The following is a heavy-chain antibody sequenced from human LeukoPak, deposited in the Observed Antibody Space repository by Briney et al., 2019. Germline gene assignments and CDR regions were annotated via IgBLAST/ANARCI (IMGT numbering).Heavy chain of an antibody. CDR2: IYYSGST. CDR1: GVSISSGDYY. V-gene: IGHV4-30-4*01. Sequence: NASETLSLTCTVSGVSISSGDYYWSWIRQPPGKGLEWIGYIYYSGSTYYNPSLKSRVTISVDTSKNQFSLKLSSVTAADTAVYYCASMTLLYYFDYWGQGTLVTVSS. CDR3: ASMTLLYYFDY. D-gene: IGHD2-21*01. J-gene: IGHJ4*02.